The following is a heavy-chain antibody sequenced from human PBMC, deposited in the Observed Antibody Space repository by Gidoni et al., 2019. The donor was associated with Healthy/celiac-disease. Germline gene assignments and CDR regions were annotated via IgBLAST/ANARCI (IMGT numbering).Heavy chain of an antibody. Sequence: QVQLQQWGAGLLKPSETLSLTCAVYGGSFSGYYWSWIRQPPGKGLEWIGEINHSGSTNYNPSLKSRVTISVDTSKNQFSLKLSSVTAADTAVYYCARGPVQHGDYGYYYYYYMDVWGKGTTVTVSS. J-gene: IGHJ6*03. CDR2: INHSGST. V-gene: IGHV4-34*01. D-gene: IGHD4-17*01. CDR3: ARGPVQHGDYGYYYYYYMDV. CDR1: GGSFSGYY.